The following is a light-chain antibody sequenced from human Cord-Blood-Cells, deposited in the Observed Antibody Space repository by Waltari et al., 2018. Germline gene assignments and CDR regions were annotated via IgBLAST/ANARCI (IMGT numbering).Light chain of an antibody. J-gene: IGLJ1*01. CDR3: CSYAGSSTYYV. Sequence: QSALTQPASVSGSPGQSITISFPGTSSDVGRYNLVSWYQQHPGKAPKLMIYEGSKRPSGVSNRFSGSKSGNTASLTIAGLQAEDEADYYCCSYAGSSTYYVFGTGTKVTVL. CDR1: SSDVGRYNL. CDR2: EGS. V-gene: IGLV2-23*01.